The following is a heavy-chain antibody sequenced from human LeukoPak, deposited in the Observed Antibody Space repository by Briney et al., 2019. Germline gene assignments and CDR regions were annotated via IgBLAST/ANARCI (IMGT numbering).Heavy chain of an antibody. CDR2: IYTSGST. Sequence: SETLSLTCTVSGGSISSGSYYWSWIRQPAGKGLEWIGRIYTSGSTNYSPSLKSRVTISVDTSKNQFSLKLSSVTAADTAVYYCARAPLMGYCSGGSCSSPNWFDPWGQGTLVTVSS. V-gene: IGHV4-61*02. D-gene: IGHD2-15*01. CDR1: GGSISSGSYY. CDR3: ARAPLMGYCSGGSCSSPNWFDP. J-gene: IGHJ5*02.